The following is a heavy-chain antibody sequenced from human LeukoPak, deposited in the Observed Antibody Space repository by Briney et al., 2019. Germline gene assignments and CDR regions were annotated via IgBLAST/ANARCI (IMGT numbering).Heavy chain of an antibody. CDR3: ARESKYDFWSGYYTSSSDAFDI. D-gene: IGHD3-3*01. V-gene: IGHV4-61*01. CDR1: GVSISSSNSY. CDR2: IYYSGST. Sequence: SETLSLTCTVSGVSISSSNSYWGWIRQPPGTGLEWIGYIYYSGSTNYNPSLKSRVTISVDTSKNQFSLKLSSVTAADTAVYYCARESKYDFWSGYYTSSSDAFDIWGQGTMVTVSS. J-gene: IGHJ3*02.